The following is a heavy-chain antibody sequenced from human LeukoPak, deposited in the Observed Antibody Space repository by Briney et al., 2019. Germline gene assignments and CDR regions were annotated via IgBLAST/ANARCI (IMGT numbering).Heavy chain of an antibody. J-gene: IGHJ4*02. D-gene: IGHD6-19*01. Sequence: SETLSPTCTVSGGSISSSSYYWGWIRQPPGKGLEWIGSIYYSGSTYYNPSLKSRVTISVDTSKNQFSLKLSSVTAADTAVYYCASSSGWYGYWGQGTLVTVSS. CDR1: GGSISSSSYY. CDR3: ASSSGWYGY. CDR2: IYYSGST. V-gene: IGHV4-39*01.